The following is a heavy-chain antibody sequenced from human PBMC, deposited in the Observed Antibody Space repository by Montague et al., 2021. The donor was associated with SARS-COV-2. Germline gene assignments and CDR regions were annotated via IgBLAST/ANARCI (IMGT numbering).Heavy chain of an antibody. V-gene: IGHV2-70*11. CDR3: ARMRIAAAGSPFDI. Sequence: PALVKPTQTLTLTCTFSGFSLSTSGMCVSWIRQPPGKALEWLARIDWDDDKYYSTSLKTRLTISKDTSKNQVVLIMTNMDPVDTATYYCARMRIAAAGSPFDIWGQGTMVTVSS. D-gene: IGHD6-13*01. J-gene: IGHJ3*02. CDR2: IDWDDDK. CDR1: GFSLSTSGMC.